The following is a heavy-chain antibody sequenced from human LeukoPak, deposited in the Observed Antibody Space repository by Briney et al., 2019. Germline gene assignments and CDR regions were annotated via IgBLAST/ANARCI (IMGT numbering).Heavy chain of an antibody. CDR2: IRYDGNDK. J-gene: IGHJ4*02. CDR3: ARPSLNSGSYFDY. CDR1: GFTFSYYG. D-gene: IGHD1-26*01. Sequence: GGSLRLSCAASGFTFSYYGMHWVRQAPGKGLEWVAFIRYDGNDKFYAESVKGRFTISRDTSRNTLYLQMNSLRAEDTAVYYCARPSLNSGSYFDYWGQGILVTVSS. V-gene: IGHV3-30*02.